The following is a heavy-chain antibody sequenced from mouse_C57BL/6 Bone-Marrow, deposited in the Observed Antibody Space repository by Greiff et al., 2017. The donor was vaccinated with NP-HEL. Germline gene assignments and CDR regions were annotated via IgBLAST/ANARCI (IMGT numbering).Heavy chain of an antibody. V-gene: IGHV1-64*01. CDR2: IHPNSGST. CDR3: ARDYYGSSYYYAMDD. CDR1: GYTFTSYW. J-gene: IGHJ4*01. Sequence: QVQLQQPGAELVKPGASVKLSCKASGYTFTSYWMHWVKQRPGQGLEWIGMIHPNSGSTNYNEKFKSKATLTVDKSSSTAYMQLSSLTSEDSAVYYCARDYYGSSYYYAMDDWGQGTSVTVSS. D-gene: IGHD1-1*01.